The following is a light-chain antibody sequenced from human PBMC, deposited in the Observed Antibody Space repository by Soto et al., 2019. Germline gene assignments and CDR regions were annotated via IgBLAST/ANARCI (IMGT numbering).Light chain of an antibody. CDR2: DAS. V-gene: IGKV1-33*01. CDR1: QDITNF. CDR3: QQFDDVPYS. Sequence: DIQMTQSPSSLSASVGDRVTITCPASQDITNFLNWYQQKPGKAPKLLIYDASSLQTGVPSRFSGSGSGTDFSFTISSLQPEDIATYYCQQFDDVPYSFGQGTKVAIK. J-gene: IGKJ2*03.